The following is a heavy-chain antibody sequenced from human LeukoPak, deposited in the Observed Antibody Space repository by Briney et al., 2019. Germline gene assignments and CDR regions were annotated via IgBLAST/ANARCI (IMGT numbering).Heavy chain of an antibody. CDR3: ARQGNYYDISDYSEDWFDP. D-gene: IGHD3-22*01. Sequence: MPSDTLSLTCTVSGGSISSYYWFWIRQPPGKGLEWIGYMVYSGTTYSNPSLNSRVTLSVDTSKNQFSLSLSSVTAADTAVYYCARQGNYYDISDYSEDWFDPWSQGTLVTVSS. V-gene: IGHV4-59*08. J-gene: IGHJ5*02. CDR2: MVYSGTT. CDR1: GGSISSYY.